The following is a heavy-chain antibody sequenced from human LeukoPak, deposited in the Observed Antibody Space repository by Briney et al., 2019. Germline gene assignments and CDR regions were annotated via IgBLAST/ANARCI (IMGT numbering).Heavy chain of an antibody. D-gene: IGHD6-13*01. CDR3: ARVYSTYFDY. CDR2: ISSSSTYI. CDR1: GFTFSNYG. J-gene: IGHJ4*02. V-gene: IGHV3-21*01. Sequence: GGSLRLSCAASGFTFSNYGMNWVRQAPGKGLEWVSSISSSSTYIYYADSVKGRFTISRDNAKNSLYLQMNSLRAEDTAVYHCARVYSTYFDYWGQGTLVTVSS.